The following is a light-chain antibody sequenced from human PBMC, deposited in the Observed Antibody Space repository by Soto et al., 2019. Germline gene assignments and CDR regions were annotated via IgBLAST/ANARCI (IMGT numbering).Light chain of an antibody. V-gene: IGLV2-14*01. Sequence: QSVLTQPASVSGSPGQSITISCTGTSSDVGSYNYVSWYQQHPGKAPKLMIYEVSDRPSRISSRFSGSKSGNTASLTISGLQTEDEADYYCSSYTSSSTLFGTGTKVTVL. CDR1: SSDVGSYNY. J-gene: IGLJ1*01. CDR2: EVS. CDR3: SSYTSSSTL.